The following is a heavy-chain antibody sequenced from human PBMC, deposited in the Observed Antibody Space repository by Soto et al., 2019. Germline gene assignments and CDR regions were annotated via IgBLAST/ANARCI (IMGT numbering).Heavy chain of an antibody. CDR3: ARALDFWSGYYGGSYYYYGMDV. CDR2: ISSSGSTI. D-gene: IGHD3-3*01. V-gene: IGHV3-48*03. CDR1: GFTFSSYE. Sequence: HPGGSLRLSCAASGFTFSSYEMNWVRQAPGKGLEWVSYISSSGSTIYYADSVKGRFTISRDNAKNSLYLQMNSLRAEDTAVYYCARALDFWSGYYGGSYYYYGMDVWGQGTTVTVSS. J-gene: IGHJ6*02.